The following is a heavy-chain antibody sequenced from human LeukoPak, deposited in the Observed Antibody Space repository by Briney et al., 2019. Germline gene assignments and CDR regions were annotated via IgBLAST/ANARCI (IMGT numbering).Heavy chain of an antibody. Sequence: PGGSLRLSCAASEFAFSSYVLSWVRQAPGKGLEWVSTIAALTTDTYYADSVKGRFSISRANSKKTFYLQMNSLRAEDTAVYYFAKNVVPDSLDVLFDSWGQGALVTVSS. D-gene: IGHD2-2*01. J-gene: IGHJ4*02. CDR1: EFAFSSYV. CDR2: IAALTTDT. V-gene: IGHV3-23*01. CDR3: AKNVVPDSLDVLFDS.